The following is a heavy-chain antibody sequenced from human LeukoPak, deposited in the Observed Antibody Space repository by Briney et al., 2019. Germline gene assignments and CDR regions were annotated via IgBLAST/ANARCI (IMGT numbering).Heavy chain of an antibody. V-gene: IGHV4-39*07. CDR3: ARGYSYGYYFDY. CDR1: GGSISSSSYY. CDR2: IYYSGST. Sequence: SETLSLTCTVSGGSISSSSYYWGWIRQPPGKGLEWIGSIYYSGSTYYNPSLKSRVTISADMSRNQFSLELRSVTAADTAVYYCARGYSYGYYFDYWGQGTLVTVSA. D-gene: IGHD5-18*01. J-gene: IGHJ4*02.